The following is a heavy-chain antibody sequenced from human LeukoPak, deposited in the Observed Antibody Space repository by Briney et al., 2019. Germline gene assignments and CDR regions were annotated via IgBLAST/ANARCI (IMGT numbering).Heavy chain of an antibody. J-gene: IGHJ4*02. CDR3: ARQVLEWALIVVVPAALLDY. CDR2: IYYSGRT. D-gene: IGHD2-2*01. Sequence: SSETLSLTCTVSGGSISSSSYYWGWLRQPPGKGLEWIGRIYYSGRTYYNLSVKSRVTISVDTSKNQFSLKLSSVTAADTAVYYCARQVLEWALIVVVPAALLDYWGQGTLVTVSS. V-gene: IGHV4-39*01. CDR1: GGSISSSSYY.